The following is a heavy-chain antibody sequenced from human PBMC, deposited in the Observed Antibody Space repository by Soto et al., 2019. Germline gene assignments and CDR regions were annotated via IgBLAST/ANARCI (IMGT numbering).Heavy chain of an antibody. Sequence: PGESLKISCKGSGYNFANYWIGWVRQMPGKGLESMGIIYPGDSDTRYSPSFQGQVTISADKSISTAYLQWSSLKASDTAMYYCARTAAAGKYYYGMAVWGQGTTVTVSS. D-gene: IGHD6-13*01. CDR2: IYPGDSDT. V-gene: IGHV5-51*01. J-gene: IGHJ6*02. CDR3: ARTAAAGKYYYGMAV. CDR1: GYNFANYW.